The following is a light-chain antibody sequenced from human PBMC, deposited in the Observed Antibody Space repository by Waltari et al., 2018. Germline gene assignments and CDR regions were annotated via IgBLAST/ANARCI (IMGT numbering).Light chain of an antibody. V-gene: IGKV3D-15*01. Sequence: EIVMTQSPATLYVSPGERATLSCRASQSVSSNLAWYQQRPGQPPRLLIYGASTRATGIPARFSGGGSGTEFTLTISSLQSEDFAVYYCQQYNDWLIFGGGTRVELK. CDR3: QQYNDWLI. CDR1: QSVSSN. J-gene: IGKJ4*01. CDR2: GAS.